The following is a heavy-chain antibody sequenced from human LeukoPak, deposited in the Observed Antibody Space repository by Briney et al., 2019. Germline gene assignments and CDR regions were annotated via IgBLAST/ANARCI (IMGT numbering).Heavy chain of an antibody. CDR3: AREGYDSSGYPRLLDY. CDR2: LHAAGGT. J-gene: IGHJ4*02. Sequence: PGGSLSLSCAASGLTVSSNYITWVRQAPGKGLEWVSVLHAAGGTYYADSVKGRFTISRHISKNTVYLQMNSLRPEDAAVYYCAREGYDSSGYPRLLDYWGRGTLVTVSS. V-gene: IGHV3-53*04. D-gene: IGHD3-22*01. CDR1: GLTVSSNY.